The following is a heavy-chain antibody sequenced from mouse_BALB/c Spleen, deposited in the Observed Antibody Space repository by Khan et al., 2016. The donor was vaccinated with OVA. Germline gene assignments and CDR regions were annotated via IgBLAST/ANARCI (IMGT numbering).Heavy chain of an antibody. V-gene: IGHV1-5*01. D-gene: IGHD1-1*01. J-gene: IGHJ3*01. Sequence: VQLKQSGTVLARPGASVKMSCKASGYSFTDYWIHWVKQRPGQGLEWLGAFYPGNSDTSYNQKFKGKAKLTAVTSASTAYMELSSLTSEDSAVFYCTRAGYGAFAYWGQGTLVTVSA. CDR3: TRAGYGAFAY. CDR2: FYPGNSDT. CDR1: GYSFTDYW.